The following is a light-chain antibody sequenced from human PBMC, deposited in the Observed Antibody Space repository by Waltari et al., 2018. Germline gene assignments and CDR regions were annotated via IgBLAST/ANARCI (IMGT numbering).Light chain of an antibody. CDR2: KAS. CDR3: QQYNSYSRT. CDR1: QSISTW. V-gene: IGKV1-5*03. Sequence: DIQMTQSPSTLPASVGDRVTITCRASQSISTWLAWYQQKPGKAPKVLIYKASTLQTGVPSRFSGSGSGTEFTLTISSLQPDDFATYYCQQYNSYSRTFGQGTKVEIK. J-gene: IGKJ1*01.